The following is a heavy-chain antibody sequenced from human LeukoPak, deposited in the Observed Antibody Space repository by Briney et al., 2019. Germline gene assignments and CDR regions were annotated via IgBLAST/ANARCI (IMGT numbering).Heavy chain of an antibody. V-gene: IGHV3-48*01. CDR3: ARRNAMDV. Sequence: GGSLRLSCAASGFTFSSYSMNWVRQAPGKGLEWVSYISSSSSTIYYADSVKGRFTISRDNAKNSLYLQMNSLRAEDTAVYYCARRNAMDVWGQGTTVIVFS. J-gene: IGHJ6*02. CDR2: ISSSSSTI. CDR1: GFTFSSYS.